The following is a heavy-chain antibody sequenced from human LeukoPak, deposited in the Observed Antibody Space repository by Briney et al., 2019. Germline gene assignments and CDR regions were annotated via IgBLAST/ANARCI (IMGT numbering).Heavy chain of an antibody. Sequence: ASVKVSCTASGGTFSSYAISWVRQAPGQGLEWMGGIIPIFGTANYAQKFQGRVTITADESTSTAYMELSSLRSEDTAVYYCARDSSGWQYAFDYWGQGTLVTVSS. V-gene: IGHV1-69*13. CDR1: GGTFSSYA. CDR3: ARDSSGWQYAFDY. CDR2: IIPIFGTA. J-gene: IGHJ4*02. D-gene: IGHD6-19*01.